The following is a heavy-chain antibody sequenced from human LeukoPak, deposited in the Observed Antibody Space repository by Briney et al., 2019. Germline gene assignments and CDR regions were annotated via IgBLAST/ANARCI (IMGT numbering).Heavy chain of an antibody. CDR3: AVKFAAGKANWFDP. Sequence: SDTLSLTCGVSGGSITTSKWWSWVRPAPGKGLEWIGEIFHSGSTNYNPSLRSRVTILVDTSRNHFSLNVGSVTAADAAVYFCAVKFAAGKANWFDPWGQGTLVTVSS. D-gene: IGHD6-25*01. CDR2: IFHSGST. V-gene: IGHV4-4*02. J-gene: IGHJ5*02. CDR1: GGSITTSKW.